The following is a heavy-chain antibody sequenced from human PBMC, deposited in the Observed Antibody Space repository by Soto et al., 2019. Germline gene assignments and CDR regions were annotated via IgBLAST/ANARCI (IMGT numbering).Heavy chain of an antibody. Sequence: VKVSCKASGGTFSTYTTTWVRQAPGQGLEWMGRIIPIIGIINYAQKFQGRVTITRDTSASTAYMELSSLRSEDTAVYYCASSRITMVPYGMDVWGQGTTVTVSS. D-gene: IGHD3-10*01. CDR1: GGTFSTYT. J-gene: IGHJ6*02. CDR2: IIPIIGII. V-gene: IGHV1-69*02. CDR3: ASSRITMVPYGMDV.